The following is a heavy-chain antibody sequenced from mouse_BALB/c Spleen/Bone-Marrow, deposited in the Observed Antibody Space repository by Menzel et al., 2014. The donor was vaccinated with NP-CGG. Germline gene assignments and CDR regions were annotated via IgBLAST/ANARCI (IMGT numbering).Heavy chain of an antibody. J-gene: IGHJ2*01. D-gene: IGHD2-4*01. V-gene: IGHV14-3*02. Sequence: VQLQQSGAELVKPGASVKLSCTTSGFNIKDTYMHWVKLRPGQGLEWIGRIVPANGNTKYAPKFQGKATITADTSSNTAYLQLSSLTSEDTAVYFCASYDYGYYFDYWGQGTTLTVSS. CDR2: IVPANGNT. CDR1: GFNIKDTY. CDR3: ASYDYGYYFDY.